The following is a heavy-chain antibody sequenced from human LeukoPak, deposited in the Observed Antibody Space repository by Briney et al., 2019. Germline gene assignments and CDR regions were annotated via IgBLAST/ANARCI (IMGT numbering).Heavy chain of an antibody. CDR1: GFTFSSYG. V-gene: IGHV3-30*02. D-gene: IGHD2-15*01. Sequence: GGSLRLSCAASGFTFSSYGMHWVRQAPGKGLEWVAFIRYDGSNKYYADSVKGRFSISRDNSKNTLYLQVNSLRADDTAVYYCANSGLNRFEYWGQGALVTVSS. CDR2: IRYDGSNK. J-gene: IGHJ4*02. CDR3: ANSGLNRFEY.